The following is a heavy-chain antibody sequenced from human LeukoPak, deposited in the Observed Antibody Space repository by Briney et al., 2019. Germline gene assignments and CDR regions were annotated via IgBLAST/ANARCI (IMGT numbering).Heavy chain of an antibody. D-gene: IGHD1-26*01. Sequence: PGGSLRLSCAASGFTFSNAWMSWVRQAPEKGLEWVGRIKSKTDGGTTDYAAPVKGRFAISRDDSKNTLYLQMNSLKTEDTAVYYCTTDPGPMGELPQVYYYYYMDVWGKGTTVTVSS. V-gene: IGHV3-15*01. CDR1: GFTFSNAW. CDR3: TTDPGPMGELPQVYYYYYMDV. CDR2: IKSKTDGGTT. J-gene: IGHJ6*03.